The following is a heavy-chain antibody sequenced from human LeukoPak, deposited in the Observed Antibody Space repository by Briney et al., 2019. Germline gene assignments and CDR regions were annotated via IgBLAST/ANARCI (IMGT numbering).Heavy chain of an antibody. CDR2: INHNGNVN. Sequence: GGSLRLSCAASGFTFSSYWMNWARQAPGKGLEWVASINHNGNVNYYVDSVKGRFTISRDNAKNSLYLQMNSLRAEDTAVYYCARDGVLRYFDWLSDANYYYYGMDVWGQGTTVTVSS. V-gene: IGHV3-7*03. CDR3: ARDGVLRYFDWLSDANYYYYGMDV. D-gene: IGHD3-9*01. CDR1: GFTFSSYW. J-gene: IGHJ6*02.